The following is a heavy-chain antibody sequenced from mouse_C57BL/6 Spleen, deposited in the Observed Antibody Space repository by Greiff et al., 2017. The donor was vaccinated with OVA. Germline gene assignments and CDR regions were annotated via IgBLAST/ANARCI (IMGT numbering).Heavy chain of an antibody. CDR2: IDPNSGGT. Sequence: QVQLQQPGAELVKPGASVTLSCKASGYTFTSYWMHWVKQRPGRGLEWIGRIDPNSGGTNYNEKFKSKATLTVDKSSSTAYMRLSILTSEDSAVYCCASPYCYGTGYWLAYWGQGTLVTVSA. V-gene: IGHV1-72*01. CDR1: GYTFTSYW. CDR3: ASPYCYGTGYWLAY. D-gene: IGHD1-1*01. J-gene: IGHJ3*01.